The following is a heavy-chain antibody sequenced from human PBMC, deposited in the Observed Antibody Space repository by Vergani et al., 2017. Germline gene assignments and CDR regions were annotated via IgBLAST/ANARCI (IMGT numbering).Heavy chain of an antibody. J-gene: IGHJ6*02. CDR2: IYTSGST. CDR1: GGSISSGSYY. V-gene: IGHV4-61*02. D-gene: IGHD2-2*01. Sequence: QVQLQESGPGLVKPSQTLSLTCTVSGGSISSGSYYWSWIRQPAGKGLEWIGRIYTSGSTNYNPSLKSRVTISVDTSKNQFSLKLSSVTAADTAVYYCARGGVVGFAGNSYYYCMDVWGQGTTVTVSS. CDR3: ARGGVVGFAGNSYYYCMDV.